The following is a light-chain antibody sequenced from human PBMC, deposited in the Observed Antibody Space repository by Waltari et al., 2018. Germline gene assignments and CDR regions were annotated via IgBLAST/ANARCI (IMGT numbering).Light chain of an antibody. J-gene: IGLJ3*02. CDR3: CSYAGSTR. CDR1: SSDVGGYNY. CDR2: DVS. Sequence: QSALTQPRPVSGSPGQSVTISCTGTSSDVGGYNYVSWYQQHPGKAPQLMIYDVSKRPSGVPDRFSGSKSGNTASLTISGLQAEDEADYYCCSYAGSTRFGGGTKLTVL. V-gene: IGLV2-11*01.